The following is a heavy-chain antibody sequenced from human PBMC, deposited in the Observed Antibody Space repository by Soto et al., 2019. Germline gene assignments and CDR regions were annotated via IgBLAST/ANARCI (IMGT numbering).Heavy chain of an antibody. V-gene: IGHV4-59*01. CDR1: GGSISSYY. CDR3: ARDKVNIGVDGIHYFYGMDV. J-gene: IGHJ6*02. CDR2: IYYSGST. Sequence: QVQLQESGPGLVKPSETLSLTCTVSGGSISSYYWSWIRQPPGKGLEWIGYIYYSGSTKYNPSLKSRVTISVDSSKNQFSLKLSSVTAADPAVYYCARDKVNIGVDGIHYFYGMDVWGQGTTVTVSS. D-gene: IGHD6-19*01.